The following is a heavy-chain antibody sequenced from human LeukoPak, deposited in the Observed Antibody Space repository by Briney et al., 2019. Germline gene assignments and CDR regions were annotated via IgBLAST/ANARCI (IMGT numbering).Heavy chain of an antibody. CDR3: ARHWDTGDLGY. CDR2: IHPADSDT. V-gene: IGHV5-51*01. Sequence: GESLKISCKGSGYDFTAYWIAWVRQMHGKGLEWMGIIHPADSDTRYSPSFQGQVTISADKSISTAFLQWSSLKASDTAMYYCARHWDTGDLGYWGQGTLVTVSS. CDR1: GYDFTAYW. D-gene: IGHD1-14*01. J-gene: IGHJ4*02.